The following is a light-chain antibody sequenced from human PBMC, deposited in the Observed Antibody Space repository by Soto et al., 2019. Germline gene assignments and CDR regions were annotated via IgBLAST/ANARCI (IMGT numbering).Light chain of an antibody. CDR2: EVN. Sequence: QSALTQPPSASGSTGQSVTISCTGTSSDVGGYNYVSWYQQNPGKVPKLMMYEVNKRPSGVPDRFSGSKSGNTASLTVSGPQAEDEADYYCTSYAGGNTFFGTGAQLTVL. V-gene: IGLV2-8*01. J-gene: IGLJ1*01. CDR1: SSDVGGYNY. CDR3: TSYAGGNTF.